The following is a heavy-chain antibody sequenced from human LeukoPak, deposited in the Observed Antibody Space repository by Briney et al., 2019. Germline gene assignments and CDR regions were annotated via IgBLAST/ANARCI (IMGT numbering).Heavy chain of an antibody. CDR3: TRMTTGHDY. CDR1: GVSSDDYY. V-gene: IGHV4-34*12. J-gene: IGHJ4*02. D-gene: IGHD4-17*01. CDR2: IIHSGYT. Sequence: NPSETLSLTCVVSGVSSDDYYSSWVRPTPGKGLEWLGEIIHSGYTSESPSLKSRVTLSIDTSRKQFSLNLRSVTVADAGIYYCTRMTTGHDYWGQGTLVTVSS.